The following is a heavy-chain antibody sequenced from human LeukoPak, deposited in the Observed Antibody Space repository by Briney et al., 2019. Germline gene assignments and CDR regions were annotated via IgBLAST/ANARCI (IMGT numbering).Heavy chain of an antibody. D-gene: IGHD1-1*01. V-gene: IGHV3-21*01. CDR1: GFTFSSYS. Sequence: PGGSLRLSCAASGFTFSSYSMNWVRQAPGKGLEWVSSISSSSSYIYYADSVKGRFTISRDNAKTSLYLQMNSLRAADTAVYFCAKSRSGSANWALQIFDNWGQGTLVTVSS. CDR2: ISSSSSYI. J-gene: IGHJ4*02. CDR3: AKSRSGSANWALQIFDN.